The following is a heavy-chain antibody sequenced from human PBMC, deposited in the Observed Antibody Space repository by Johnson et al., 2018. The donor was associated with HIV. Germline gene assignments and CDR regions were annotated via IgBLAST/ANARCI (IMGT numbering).Heavy chain of an antibody. CDR3: ARVDDPYYCAREGSGSWLDAFDI. J-gene: IGHJ3*02. CDR1: GFTFSAYW. CDR2: INSDGSNA. D-gene: IGHD1-26*01. Sequence: VQLVESGGGLVQPGGSLRLSCAASGFTFSAYWMHWVRQGPGKGLVWVSRINSDGSNATYADSVKGRFTISRDHAKNTLYLQMDSLRAEDTAVYFCARVDDPYYCAREGSGSWLDAFDIWGQGTMVTVSS. V-gene: IGHV3-74*02.